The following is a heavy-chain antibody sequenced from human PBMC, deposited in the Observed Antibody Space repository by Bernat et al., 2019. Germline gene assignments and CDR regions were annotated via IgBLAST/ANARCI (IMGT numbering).Heavy chain of an antibody. V-gene: IGHV1-24*01. D-gene: IGHD3-10*01. CDR2: FDPEDGET. CDR1: GYTLTELS. J-gene: IGHJ5*02. CDR3: ATLRYYYGSGNTHNWFDP. Sequence: QVQLVQAGAEVKKPGASVKVSCKVSGYTLTELSMHWVRQAPGKGLEWMGGFDPEDGETIYAQKFQGRVTMTEDTSTDTAYMELSSLRSEDTAVYYCATLRYYYGSGNTHNWFDPWGQGTLVTVSS.